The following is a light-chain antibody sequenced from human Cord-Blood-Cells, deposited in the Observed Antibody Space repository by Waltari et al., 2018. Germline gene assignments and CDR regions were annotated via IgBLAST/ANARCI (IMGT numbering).Light chain of an antibody. CDR2: AAS. CDR1: QSISSY. V-gene: IGKV1-39*01. Sequence: DIQMTQSPSSPSASVGDRVTITCRASQSISSYLNWYQQKPGKAPKLLIYAASSLQSGVPSRFSGSGSGTDFTLTISSLQPEDFATYYCQQSYSTPPITFGGGTKVEIK. J-gene: IGKJ4*01. CDR3: QQSYSTPPIT.